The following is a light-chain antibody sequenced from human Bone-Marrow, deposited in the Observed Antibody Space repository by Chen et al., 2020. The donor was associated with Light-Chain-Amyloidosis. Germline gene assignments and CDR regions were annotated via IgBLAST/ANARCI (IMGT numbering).Light chain of an antibody. CDR3: QAWGSSTVI. J-gene: IGLJ2*01. Sequence: SYDLTQPPSVSVSPGQTASITCSGDEAGDYFVCRYQQRPGQSPLLVIYEDTKRPSGIPERFSGSKSGNTATLTIRGTQAMDEADYYCQAWGSSTVIFGGGTKLTVL. CDR2: EDT. V-gene: IGLV3-1*01. CDR1: EAGDYF.